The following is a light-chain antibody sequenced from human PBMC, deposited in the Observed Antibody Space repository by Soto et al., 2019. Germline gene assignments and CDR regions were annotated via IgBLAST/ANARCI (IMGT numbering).Light chain of an antibody. J-gene: IGKJ5*01. CDR1: QSVNRY. CDR2: DAS. CDR3: QQRYNWPPLT. Sequence: EIVLTQSPATLSLSPGERATLSCRASQSVNRYLAWYQQKPGQAPRLLIYDASSRATGIPARFSGSGSGTDYTLTIDSLEPEDSAAYYCQQRYNWPPLTFGHGTRVE. V-gene: IGKV3-11*01.